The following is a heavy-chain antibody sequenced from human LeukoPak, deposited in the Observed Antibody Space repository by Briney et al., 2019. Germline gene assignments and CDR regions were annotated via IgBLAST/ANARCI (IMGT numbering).Heavy chain of an antibody. CDR3: AKSYLWFGELSHFDY. Sequence: GGSLRLSCAASGFTFSNYAMHWVRQAPGKGLEWVAVISYDGSNRYYADSVKGRFTISRDNSKNTLYLQMNSLRPEDTAVYYCAKSYLWFGELSHFDYWGQGTLVTVSS. J-gene: IGHJ4*02. V-gene: IGHV3-30*18. CDR1: GFTFSNYA. D-gene: IGHD3-10*01. CDR2: ISYDGSNR.